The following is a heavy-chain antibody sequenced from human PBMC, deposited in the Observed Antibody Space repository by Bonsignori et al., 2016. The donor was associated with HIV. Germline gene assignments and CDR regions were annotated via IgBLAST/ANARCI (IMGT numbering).Heavy chain of an antibody. CDR2: IRFDGSNK. Sequence: VRQAPGKGLEEVAFIRFDGSNKYYADSVKGRFTISRDNSKNTVYLQMSSLRGEDTALYYCARGAYADYWGQGTLVTVSS. D-gene: IGHD3-16*01. V-gene: IGHV3-30*02. CDR3: ARGAYADY. J-gene: IGHJ4*02.